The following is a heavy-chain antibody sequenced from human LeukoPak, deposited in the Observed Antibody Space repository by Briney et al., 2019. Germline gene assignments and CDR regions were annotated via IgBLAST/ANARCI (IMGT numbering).Heavy chain of an antibody. D-gene: IGHD4-17*01. Sequence: GGSLRLSCAASGFTFSSYSMNWVRQAPGKGLEWVSSISSSSSYIYYADSVKGRFTISRDNAKNSLYLQMNSPRAEDTAVYYCARDPGDSLSYYYYGMDVWGQGTTVTVSS. CDR2: ISSSSSYI. CDR3: ARDPGDSLSYYYYGMDV. CDR1: GFTFSSYS. J-gene: IGHJ6*02. V-gene: IGHV3-21*01.